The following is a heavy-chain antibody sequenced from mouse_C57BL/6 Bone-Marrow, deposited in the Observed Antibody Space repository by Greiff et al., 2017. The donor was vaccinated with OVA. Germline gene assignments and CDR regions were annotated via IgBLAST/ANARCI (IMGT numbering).Heavy chain of an antibody. CDR1: GFSLTSYA. J-gene: IGHJ4*01. Sequence: VQVVESGPGLVAPSQSLSITCTVSGFSLTSYAISWVRQPPGKGLEWLGVIWTGGGTNYNSALKSRLSISKDNSKSQVFLKMNSLQTDDTARYYCARKTTVVAPYAMDYWGQGTSVTVSS. D-gene: IGHD1-1*01. CDR3: ARKTTVVAPYAMDY. V-gene: IGHV2-9-1*01. CDR2: IWTGGGT.